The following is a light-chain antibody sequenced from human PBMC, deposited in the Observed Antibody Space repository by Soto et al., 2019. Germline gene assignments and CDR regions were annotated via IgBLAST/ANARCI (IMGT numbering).Light chain of an antibody. CDR1: ESISSG. J-gene: IGKJ5*01. V-gene: IGKV1-5*03. CDR2: KAS. CDR3: QHYGNSPPAN. Sequence: DIQITQSPSTLSLSVGGTVTITCLASESISSGLAWYQQKPGKAPNLLIYKASTLESGVPSRFSGSGSGTDFTLTISSLQPEDFGVYFCQHYGNSPPANFGKGKRLEIK.